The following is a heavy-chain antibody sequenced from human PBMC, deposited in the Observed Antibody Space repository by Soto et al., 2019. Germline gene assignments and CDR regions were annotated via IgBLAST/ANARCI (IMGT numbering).Heavy chain of an antibody. J-gene: IGHJ4*02. D-gene: IGHD3-3*01. CDR2: INPNSGGT. Sequence: ASVKVSCKASGYTFTGYYMHWVRQAPGKGLEWMGWINPNSGGTNYAQKFQGRVTMTRDTSISTAYMELSRLRSDDTAVYYCARNEDTIFGVVRYWGQGTLVTVSS. CDR3: ARNEDTIFGVVRY. V-gene: IGHV1-2*02. CDR1: GYTFTGYY.